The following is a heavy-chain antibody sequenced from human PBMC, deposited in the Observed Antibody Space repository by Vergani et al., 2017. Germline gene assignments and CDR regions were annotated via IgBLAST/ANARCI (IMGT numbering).Heavy chain of an antibody. CDR3: ARVGRSYYDSSGYYYAPGGWFDP. CDR2: IDPSDSYT. J-gene: IGHJ5*02. D-gene: IGHD3-22*01. CDR1: GYSFTRYW. Sequence: EVQLVQSGAEVKKPGESLRISCKGSGYSFTRYWISWVRQMPGKGLEWMGRIDPSDSYTNYSPSFQGHVTISDDKSISTAYLQWSSLKASDTAMYYCARVGRSYYDSSGYYYAPGGWFDPWGQGTLVTVSS. V-gene: IGHV5-10-1*03.